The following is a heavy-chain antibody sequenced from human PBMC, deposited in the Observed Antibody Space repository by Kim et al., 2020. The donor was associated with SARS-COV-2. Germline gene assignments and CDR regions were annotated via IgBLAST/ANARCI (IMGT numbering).Heavy chain of an antibody. CDR1: GGSISSGGYY. Sequence: SETLSLTCTVSGGSISSGGYYWSWIRQHPGKGLEWIGYIYYSGSTYYNPSLKSRVTISVDTSKNQFSLKLSSVTAADTAVYYCARGTVEEAFDIWGQGTMVTVSS. CDR3: ARGTVEEAFDI. J-gene: IGHJ3*02. V-gene: IGHV4-31*03. D-gene: IGHD4-17*01. CDR2: IYYSGST.